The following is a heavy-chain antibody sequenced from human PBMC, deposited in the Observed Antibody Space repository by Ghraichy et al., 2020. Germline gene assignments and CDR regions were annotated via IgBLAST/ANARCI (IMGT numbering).Heavy chain of an antibody. CDR1: GGSIGNDY. J-gene: IGHJ4*02. V-gene: IGHV4-59*01. CDR2: IYNSGNT. Sequence: SETLSLTCTVSGGSIGNDYWSWIRQLPGKTLEWIGYIYNSGNTDYNPSLRSRVTISVESSENLFSLKLTSVTTADTAVYYCARGVGQDYWGQGILVSVSS. CDR3: ARGVGQDY.